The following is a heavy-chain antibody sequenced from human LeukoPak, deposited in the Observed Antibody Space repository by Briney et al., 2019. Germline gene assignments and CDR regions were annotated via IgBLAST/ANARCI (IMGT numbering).Heavy chain of an antibody. CDR1: GYTFTSYG. D-gene: IGHD3-22*01. CDR3: ARDRGRYYYDSSGYYPTYYYYYGMDV. J-gene: IGHJ6*02. V-gene: IGHV1-18*01. Sequence: EASVKVSCKASGYTFTSYGISWVRQAPGQGLEWMGWISAYNGNTNYAQKLQGRVTMTTDTSTSTAYMELRSLRSDDTAVYYCARDRGRYYYDSSGYYPTYYYYYGMDVWGQGTTVTVSS. CDR2: ISAYNGNT.